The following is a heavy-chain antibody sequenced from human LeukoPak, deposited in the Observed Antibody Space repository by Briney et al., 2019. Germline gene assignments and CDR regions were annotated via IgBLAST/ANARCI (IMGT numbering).Heavy chain of an antibody. D-gene: IGHD6-6*01. Sequence: ASVKLSCKASGYSFTSYGSSWLRQAPGQGVEWMGWIGAYNRNRNYEQKLHGKVTMTTDTYTSTAYMELRSLRSDDTAVHYCARSIAAWVYYYYYMDVWGKETTVSVSS. CDR3: ARSIAAWVYYYYYMDV. CDR1: GYSFTSYG. V-gene: IGHV1-18*01. J-gene: IGHJ6*03. CDR2: IGAYNRNR.